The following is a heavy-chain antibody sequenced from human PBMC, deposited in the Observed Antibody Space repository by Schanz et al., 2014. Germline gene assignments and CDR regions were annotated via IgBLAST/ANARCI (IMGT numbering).Heavy chain of an antibody. CDR2: INPNTGGT. V-gene: IGHV1-2*06. J-gene: IGHJ4*02. CDR3: ARGIVGAHFDY. Sequence: QVQLVQSGAEVKEPGASVKVSCKASGYVFTAYYMHWVRQAPGQGLEWMGRINPNTGGTNYAQSFQGRVTMTSDTSITTAYMELTRLRSDDTAVYYCARGIVGAHFDYWGQGTLVTASS. CDR1: GYVFTAYY. D-gene: IGHD1-26*01.